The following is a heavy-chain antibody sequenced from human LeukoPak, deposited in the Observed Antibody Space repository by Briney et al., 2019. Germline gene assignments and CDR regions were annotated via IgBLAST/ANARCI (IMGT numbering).Heavy chain of an antibody. CDR3: TTRITMVRGVNYYYGMDV. CDR1: GVTFSNAW. V-gene: IGHV3-15*01. J-gene: IGHJ6*04. D-gene: IGHD3-10*01. Sequence: GGSLRLSCAASGVTFSNAWMSWGRQAPGKGGEWGGRIKSKTDGGTTDYAAPVKGRFTISRDDSKNTLYLQMNSLKTEDTAVYYCTTRITMVRGVNYYYGMDVWGKGTTVTVSS. CDR2: IKSKTDGGTT.